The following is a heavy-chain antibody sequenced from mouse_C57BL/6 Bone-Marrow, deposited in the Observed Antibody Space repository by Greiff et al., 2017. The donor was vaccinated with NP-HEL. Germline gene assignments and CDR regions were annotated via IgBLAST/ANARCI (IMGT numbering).Heavy chain of an antibody. CDR3: ARLPYYGSSSYYAMDY. D-gene: IGHD1-1*01. J-gene: IGHJ4*01. CDR2: INSDGGST. CDR1: EYEFPSHD. Sequence: EVKVEESGGGLVQPGESLKLSCESNEYEFPSHDLSWVRKTPAKRLELVAAINSDGGSTYYPDTMERRFIISRDNTKKTLYLQMSSLRSEDTALYYCARLPYYGSSSYYAMDYWGQGTSVTVSS. V-gene: IGHV5-2*03.